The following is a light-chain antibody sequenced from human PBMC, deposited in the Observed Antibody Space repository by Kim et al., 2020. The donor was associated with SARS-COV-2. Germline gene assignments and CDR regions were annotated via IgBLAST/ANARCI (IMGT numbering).Light chain of an antibody. CDR1: QSVSSTY. Sequence: SPGERATLACRASQSVSSTYLAWYQQKPGQAPRLLIYGASKRATGIPDRVGGSGSGTDFTLTISRLEPEDFAMYYCQQYGSSPRTFGQGTKVDIK. J-gene: IGKJ1*01. CDR3: QQYGSSPRT. V-gene: IGKV3-20*01. CDR2: GAS.